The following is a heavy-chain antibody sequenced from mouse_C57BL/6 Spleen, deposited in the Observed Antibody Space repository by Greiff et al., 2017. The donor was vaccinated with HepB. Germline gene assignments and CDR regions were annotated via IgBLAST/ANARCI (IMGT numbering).Heavy chain of an antibody. D-gene: IGHD1-1*01. CDR2: IHPNSGST. CDR1: GYTFTSYW. J-gene: IGHJ4*01. Sequence: VKLQESGAELVKPGASVKLSCKASGYTFTSYWMHWVKQRPGQGLEWIGMIHPNSGSTNYNEKFKSKATLTVDKSSSTAYMQLSSLTSEASAVYYCAIEKPYCDGSNYAMDYWGQGTSVTVSS. V-gene: IGHV1-64*01. CDR3: AIEKPYCDGSNYAMDY.